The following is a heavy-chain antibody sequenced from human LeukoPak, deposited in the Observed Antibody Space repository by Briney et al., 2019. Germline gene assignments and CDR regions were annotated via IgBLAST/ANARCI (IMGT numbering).Heavy chain of an antibody. Sequence: TGGSLRLSCAASGFTFSSYEMNWVRQAPGKGLEWVSYISSSGSTIYYADSVKGRFTISRDNAKNSLYVQMNSLRVEDTAIYYCARVDSSSYYVKLDHWGQGTLVTVSS. CDR3: ARVDSSSYYVKLDH. CDR1: GFTFSSYE. V-gene: IGHV3-48*03. CDR2: ISSSGSTI. J-gene: IGHJ4*02. D-gene: IGHD3-10*02.